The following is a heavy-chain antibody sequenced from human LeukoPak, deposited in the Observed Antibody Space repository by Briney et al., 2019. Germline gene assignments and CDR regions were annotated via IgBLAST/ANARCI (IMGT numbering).Heavy chain of an antibody. V-gene: IGHV4-59*13. CDR1: VGLISICY. J-gene: IGHJ4*02. CDR2: IYYSGST. D-gene: IGHD3-10*01. Sequence: SETLSLPCTVWVGLISICYWIWLRHSPGKGLEWIGYIYYSGSTNYNPSLKSRVTISVDTSKNQFSLKLSSVTAADTAVYYCARVRRGLSYFDYWGQGTLVTVSS. CDR3: ARVRRGLSYFDY.